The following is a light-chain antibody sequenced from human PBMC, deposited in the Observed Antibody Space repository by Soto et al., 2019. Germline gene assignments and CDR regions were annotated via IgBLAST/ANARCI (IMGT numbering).Light chain of an antibody. Sequence: QSVLTQPASVSGSPGQSITISCPGNSNDVGGYNYVSWYQQHPGKAPKLMIYGVNNRPSGVFNRFSGSKSGNTASLTISGLQAEDEADYYCTSYTSSSTYVFGTGTKVTVL. CDR2: GVN. V-gene: IGLV2-14*01. J-gene: IGLJ1*01. CDR3: TSYTSSSTYV. CDR1: SNDVGGYNY.